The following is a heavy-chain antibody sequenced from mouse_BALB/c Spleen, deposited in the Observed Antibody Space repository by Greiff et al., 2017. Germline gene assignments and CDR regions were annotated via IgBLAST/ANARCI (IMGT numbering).Heavy chain of an antibody. J-gene: IGHJ2*01. Sequence: LQQPGSELVRPGASVKLSCNASGYTFTSYWMHWVKQRPGQGLEWIGNIYPGSGSTNYDEKFKSKATLTVDTSSSTAYMQLSSLTSEDSAVYYCTPYWDGFDYWGQGTTLTVSS. CDR1: GYTFTSYW. D-gene: IGHD4-1*01. CDR2: IYPGSGST. CDR3: TPYWDGFDY. V-gene: IGHV1S22*01.